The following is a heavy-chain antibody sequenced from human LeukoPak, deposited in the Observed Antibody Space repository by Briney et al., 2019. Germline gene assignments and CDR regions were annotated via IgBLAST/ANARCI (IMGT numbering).Heavy chain of an antibody. Sequence: GGSLRLSCTASGFTFSSYWMTWVRQAPGKGLVWVANINQDGSERYYVDSVKGRFTISRDNAKNSLFLQMNSLRAEDTAVYYCAGDRSQASAWGQGTLVTVSS. J-gene: IGHJ4*02. CDR1: GFTFSSYW. CDR2: INQDGSER. CDR3: AGDRSQASA. V-gene: IGHV3-7*05.